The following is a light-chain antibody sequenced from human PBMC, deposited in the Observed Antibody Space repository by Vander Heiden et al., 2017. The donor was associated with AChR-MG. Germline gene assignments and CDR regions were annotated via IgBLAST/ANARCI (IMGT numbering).Light chain of an antibody. Sequence: LVLTQSPGTLSLSPGERATLSCRASQSVSSSFLAWFQQKPGQAPRLLIYGASSRATGIPDRFSGGGSGTDFTLTISRLEPEDFAVYYCQHYGSAQTFGQGTKVEIK. CDR3: QHYGSAQT. CDR1: QSVSSSF. J-gene: IGKJ1*01. CDR2: GAS. V-gene: IGKV3-20*01.